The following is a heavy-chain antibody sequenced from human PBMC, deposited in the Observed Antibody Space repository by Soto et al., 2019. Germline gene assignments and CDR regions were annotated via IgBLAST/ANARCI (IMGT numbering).Heavy chain of an antibody. Sequence: QDQLVQSGAEVKKPGASVTVSCKASGYSFTNYGITWVRQAPGQGLEWMGWISAFNGNTHYAQKLQGRVTMTTDATTSTAYMELRRLGSDDTAVYYCARDRGVAPPVAVNTHYYYYMDVWGKGTTVIVSS. CDR3: ARDRGVAPPVAVNTHYYYYMDV. J-gene: IGHJ6*03. CDR1: GYSFTNYG. D-gene: IGHD6-19*01. CDR2: ISAFNGNT. V-gene: IGHV1-18*01.